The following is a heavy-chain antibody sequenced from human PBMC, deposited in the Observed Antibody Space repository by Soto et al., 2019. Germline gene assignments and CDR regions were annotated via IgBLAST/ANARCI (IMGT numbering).Heavy chain of an antibody. CDR2: ISSNGGST. CDR1: GFTFSSYA. D-gene: IGHD5-12*01. Sequence: GGSLRLSCAASGFTFSSYAMHWVRQAPGKGLEYVSAISSNGGSTYYANSVKGRFTISRDNSKNTLYLQMGSLRAEDMAVYYCARGLRPTGLDIWGQGTMVTVSS. CDR3: ARGLRPTGLDI. V-gene: IGHV3-64*01. J-gene: IGHJ3*02.